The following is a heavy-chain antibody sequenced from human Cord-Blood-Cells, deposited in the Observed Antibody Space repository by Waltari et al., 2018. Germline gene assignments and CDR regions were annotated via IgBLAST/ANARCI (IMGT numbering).Heavy chain of an antibody. CDR1: GFTFDDYA. D-gene: IGHD7-27*01. Sequence: EVQLVESGGGLVQPGRSLRLSCAASGFTFDDYAMHWVRQAPGKGREWVSGISWNSGSIGYADSVKGRFTISRDNAKNSLYLQMNSLRAEDTALYYCAKDPKTGEFDYWGQGTLVTVSS. J-gene: IGHJ4*02. CDR3: AKDPKTGEFDY. CDR2: ISWNSGSI. V-gene: IGHV3-9*01.